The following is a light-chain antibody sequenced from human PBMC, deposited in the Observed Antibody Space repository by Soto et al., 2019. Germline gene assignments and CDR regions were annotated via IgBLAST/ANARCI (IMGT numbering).Light chain of an antibody. CDR3: QQYGSSLFT. Sequence: EIVLTQSPGTLSLSPGERATLSCRASQSVSSSYLAWYQQKPGQAPRLLIYGASSRATGIPDRFSGSGSGTDFTLTISRLEPEEFAVYYCQQYGSSLFTFGPGTKVDIQ. V-gene: IGKV3-20*01. J-gene: IGKJ3*01. CDR2: GAS. CDR1: QSVSSSY.